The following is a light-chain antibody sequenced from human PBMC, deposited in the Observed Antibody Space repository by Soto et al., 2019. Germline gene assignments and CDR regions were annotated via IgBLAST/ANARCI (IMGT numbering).Light chain of an antibody. V-gene: IGKV1-5*01. CDR1: QGISRW. CDR3: QQYNSYRT. J-gene: IGKJ1*01. Sequence: DIPMTQSPSTLSASVGDRVTITCRASQGISRWLAWYQQKPGKAPNLLIHDASSLERGVPSRFSGSGSGTEFTLTISSLQPDDFATYYCQQYNSYRTFGQGTNVEIK. CDR2: DAS.